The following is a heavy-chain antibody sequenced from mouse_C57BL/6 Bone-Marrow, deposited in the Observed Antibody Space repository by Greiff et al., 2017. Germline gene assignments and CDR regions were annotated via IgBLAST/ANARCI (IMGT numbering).Heavy chain of an antibody. D-gene: IGHD2-2*01. CDR3: TRDWMVTTGLDAMDY. V-gene: IGHV5-9-1*02. J-gene: IGHJ4*01. CDR2: ISSGGDYI. CDR1: GFTFSSYA. Sequence: EVKVVESGEGLVKPGGSLKLSCAASGFTFSSYAMSWVRQTPEKRLEWVAYISSGGDYIYYADTVKGRFTISRDNARNTLYLQMSSLKSEDTAMYYCTRDWMVTTGLDAMDYWGQGTSVTVSS.